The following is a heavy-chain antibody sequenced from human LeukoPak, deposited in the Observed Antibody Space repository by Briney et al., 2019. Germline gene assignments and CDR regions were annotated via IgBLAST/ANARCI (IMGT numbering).Heavy chain of an antibody. J-gene: IGHJ4*02. CDR3: ARRGGYKAFDY. Sequence: GGSLRLSCAVSGFTFSDYYMSWIRQAPGKGLEGFSYISSGGSTISHADSVKGRFTISRDSSKNTLYLQMNSLRAEDTAVYYCARRGGYKAFDYWGQGTLVTVSS. V-gene: IGHV3-11*01. CDR1: GFTFSDYY. D-gene: IGHD5-24*01. CDR2: ISSGGSTI.